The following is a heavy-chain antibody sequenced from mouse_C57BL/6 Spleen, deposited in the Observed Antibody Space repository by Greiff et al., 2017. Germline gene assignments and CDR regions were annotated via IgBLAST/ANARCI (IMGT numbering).Heavy chain of an antibody. CDR2: IYPGDGDT. CDR1: GYAFSSSW. D-gene: IGHD2-4*01. CDR3: ARGGYDYGYYFDF. J-gene: IGHJ2*01. Sequence: QVQLQQSGPELVKPGASVKISCKASGYAFSSSWMNWVKQRPGKGLEWIGRIYPGDGDTNYNGKFKGKATLTADKSSSTAYMQLSSLTSEDSAVYFCARGGYDYGYYFDFWGQGTTLTVSS. V-gene: IGHV1-82*01.